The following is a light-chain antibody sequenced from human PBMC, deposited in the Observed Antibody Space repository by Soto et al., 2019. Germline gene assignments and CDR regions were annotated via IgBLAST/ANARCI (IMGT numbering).Light chain of an antibody. J-gene: IGKJ1*01. CDR1: QSLIHSDGNTY. CDR2: KVS. CDR3: MQGTHWPWR. V-gene: IGKV2-30*02. Sequence: DVVMTQSPLSLPVTLGQPASISCRSSQSLIHSDGNTYLNWFQQRPGQSPRRLIYKVSDRDSGVXDXXIGSGSGTEFTLKISGGEGEDVGVYSWMQGTHWPWRFCQGTEVEIK.